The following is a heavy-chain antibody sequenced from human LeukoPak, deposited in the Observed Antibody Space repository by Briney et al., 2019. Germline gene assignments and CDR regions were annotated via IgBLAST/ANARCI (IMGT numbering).Heavy chain of an antibody. CDR1: GYTFTGYY. J-gene: IGHJ6*02. D-gene: IGHD6-13*01. Sequence: ASVKVSCKASGYTFTGYYMHWVRQAPGQGLEWMGWINPNSGGTNYAQKFQGRVTMTRDTSISTAYMELSRLRSDDTAVYYCARDQQLVLAYYYHGMDVWGQGTTVTVSS. V-gene: IGHV1-2*02. CDR2: INPNSGGT. CDR3: ARDQQLVLAYYYHGMDV.